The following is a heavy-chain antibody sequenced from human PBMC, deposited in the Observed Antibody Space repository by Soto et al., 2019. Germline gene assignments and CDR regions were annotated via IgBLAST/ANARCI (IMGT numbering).Heavy chain of an antibody. Sequence: SLTCPVADGSSGIRCDYWRWIRQHPGKGLEWIGYIYYSGSTYYNPSLKSRVTISVDTSKNQFSLKLSSVTAADTAVYYCARDWYGYAIDYCGQGTLVTVSS. CDR1: DGSSGIRCDY. CDR3: ARDWYGYAIDY. D-gene: IGHD5-18*01. CDR2: IYYSGST. V-gene: IGHV4-31*03. J-gene: IGHJ4*02.